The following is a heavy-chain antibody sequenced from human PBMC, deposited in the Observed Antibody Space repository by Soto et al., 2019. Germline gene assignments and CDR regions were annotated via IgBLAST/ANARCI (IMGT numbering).Heavy chain of an antibody. CDR2: ISGSSFST. CDR1: GFTLGSYS. V-gene: IGHV3-23*01. J-gene: IGHJ1*01. CDR3: SKGRDAYIDAEYLQH. D-gene: IGHD2-2*01. Sequence: VRLMRLSCAASGFTLGSYSMNWVSQDPGKGLEWVSAISGSSFSTYYADSVKGRFTISRDNSKNTLYLQMNSLRAEDTAVYYCSKGRDAYIDAEYLQHWGQGTLVTVSS.